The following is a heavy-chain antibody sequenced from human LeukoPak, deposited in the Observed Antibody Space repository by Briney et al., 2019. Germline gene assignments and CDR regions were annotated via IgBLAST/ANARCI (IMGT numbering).Heavy chain of an antibody. CDR1: GGSISSSPYY. Sequence: SETLSLTCTVSGGSISSSPYYWGWIRQPPGKGLEWIGRIYTSGSTNYNPSLKSRVTMSVDTSKNQFSLKLSSVTAADTAVYYCARDQVSYDSSGYHLIYYYYTDVWGKGTTVTISS. CDR3: ARDQVSYDSSGYHLIYYYYTDV. J-gene: IGHJ6*03. V-gene: IGHV4-39*07. D-gene: IGHD3-22*01. CDR2: IYTSGST.